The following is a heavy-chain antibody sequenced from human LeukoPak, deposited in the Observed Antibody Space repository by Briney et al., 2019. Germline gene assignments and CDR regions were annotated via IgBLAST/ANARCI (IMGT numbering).Heavy chain of an antibody. J-gene: IGHJ4*02. CDR1: GFTGSSNY. CDR3: ARDGSARSLAN. Sequence: PGGSLRPSCVASGFTGSSNYMGWVRQAPGKGLEWVSVIDNGGSTYYADSVKGRFTISRDNSKNTLYLQMNSLRAEDTAVYYCARDGSARSLANWGQGTLVSVSS. V-gene: IGHV3-53*01. D-gene: IGHD6-6*01. CDR2: IDNGGST.